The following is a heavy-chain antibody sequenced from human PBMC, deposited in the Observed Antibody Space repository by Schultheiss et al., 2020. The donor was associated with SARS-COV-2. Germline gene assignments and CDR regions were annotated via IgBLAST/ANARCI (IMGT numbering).Heavy chain of an antibody. V-gene: IGHV4-38-2*02. J-gene: IGHJ2*01. CDR3: ARVPYGDPYWYFDL. Sequence: SETLSLTCTVSSYSISRGYYWGWIRQPPGKGLEWIGSIYHSGSTYYNPSLKSRVTISVDKSKNQFSLKLSSVTAADTAVYYCARVPYGDPYWYFDLWGRGTLVTVSS. CDR2: IYHSGST. CDR1: SYSISRGYY. D-gene: IGHD4-17*01.